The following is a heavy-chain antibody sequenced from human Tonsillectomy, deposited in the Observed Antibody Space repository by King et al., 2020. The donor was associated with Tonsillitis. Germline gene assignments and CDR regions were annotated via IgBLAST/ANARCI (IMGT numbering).Heavy chain of an antibody. Sequence: VQLQQWGAGLLKPSETLSLTCAVYGGSFSGYYWSWIRQPPGKGLEWIGEINHSGSTNYNPSLKSRVTISVDTSKNQFSLKLSSVTAADTAVYYCARVRTGRPLSYYYYYYMDVWGKGTTVTVSS. CDR2: INHSGST. D-gene: IGHD3/OR15-3a*01. J-gene: IGHJ6*03. CDR3: ARVRTGRPLSYYYYYYMDV. V-gene: IGHV4-34*01. CDR1: GGSFSGYY.